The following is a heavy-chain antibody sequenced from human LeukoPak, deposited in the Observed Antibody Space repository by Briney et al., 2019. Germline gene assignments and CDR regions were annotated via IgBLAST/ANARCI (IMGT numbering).Heavy chain of an antibody. Sequence: SETLSLTCTVSGGSISSGDYYWSWIRQLPGKGLEWIGYIYYSGSTYYNPSLKSRVTISVDTSKNQFSLKLSSVTAADTAVYYCARSPTLTAFDYWGQGTLVTVSS. V-gene: IGHV4-30-4*01. D-gene: IGHD5-12*01. CDR1: GGSISSGDYY. J-gene: IGHJ4*02. CDR3: ARSPTLTAFDY. CDR2: IYYSGST.